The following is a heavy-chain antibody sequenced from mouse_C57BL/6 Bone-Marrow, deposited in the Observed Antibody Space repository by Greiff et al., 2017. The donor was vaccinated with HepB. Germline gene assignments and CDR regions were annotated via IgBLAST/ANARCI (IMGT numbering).Heavy chain of an antibody. D-gene: IGHD4-1*01. V-gene: IGHV5-6*02. CDR1: GFTFSSYG. CDR2: ISSGGSYT. J-gene: IGHJ3*01. Sequence: EVKLMESGGDLVKPGGSLKLSCAASGFTFSSYGMSWVRQTPDKRLEWVATISSGGSYTYYPDSVKGRFTISRDNAKNTLYLQMSSLKSEDTAMYYCARRELGPFAYWGQGTLVTVSA. CDR3: ARRELGPFAY.